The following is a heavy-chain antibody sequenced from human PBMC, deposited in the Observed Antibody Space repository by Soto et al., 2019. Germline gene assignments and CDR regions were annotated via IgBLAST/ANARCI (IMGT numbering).Heavy chain of an antibody. CDR1: GFTFSDHY. CDR2: SRNRVNSHTT. CDR3: TRGLLGGAPSYTFHGMDV. J-gene: IGHJ6*01. Sequence: EVQLVESGGGLVQPGGSLRLSCAASGFTFSDHYMDWVRQAPGKGLEWVARSRNRVNSHTTEYDASVKGRFTISRDEAKSSLYLQMTSLKIEDTAVYYCTRGLLGGAPSYTFHGMDVWGQGTTVTVSS. V-gene: IGHV3-72*01. D-gene: IGHD1-26*01.